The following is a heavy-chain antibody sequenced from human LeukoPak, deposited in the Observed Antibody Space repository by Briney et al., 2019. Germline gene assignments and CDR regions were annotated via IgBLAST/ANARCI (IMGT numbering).Heavy chain of an antibody. J-gene: IGHJ4*02. Sequence: GGSLRLSCAASGFIFSNYGMHWVRQAPGKGLEWVAFIRYDGSGKDYADSVKGRFTISRDNSKNTLYLQMNSLRAEDTAVYYCAKDRVVTMVRGALDYWGQGTLVTVSS. D-gene: IGHD3-10*01. V-gene: IGHV3-30*02. CDR1: GFIFSNYG. CDR2: IRYDGSGK. CDR3: AKDRVVTMVRGALDY.